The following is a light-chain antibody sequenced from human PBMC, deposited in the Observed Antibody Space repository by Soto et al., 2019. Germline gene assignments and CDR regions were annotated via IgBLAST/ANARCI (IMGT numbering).Light chain of an antibody. J-gene: IGKJ4*01. CDR2: LGS. CDR3: MQALQTPLT. CDR1: QSLLHSNGYNY. Sequence: DIVMTQSPLSLPVTPGEPASISCRSSQSLLHSNGYNYLDWYLQKPGQSPQLLIYLGSNRASGVPDRFSGSGSGTDFTRKMSRVEAEDVGVYYFMQALQTPLTFGGGTKVEIK. V-gene: IGKV2-28*01.